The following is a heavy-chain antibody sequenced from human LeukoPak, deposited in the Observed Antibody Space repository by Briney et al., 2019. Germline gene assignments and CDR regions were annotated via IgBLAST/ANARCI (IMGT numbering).Heavy chain of an antibody. V-gene: IGHV3-15*01. CDR1: GFTFSNAW. J-gene: IGHJ4*02. Sequence: GGSLRLSCAASGFTFSNAWMSWVRQAPGKGLEWVGRIKKKTDGGTTDHAAPVKDRFTISRDDSKNTLHLQMNSLKTEDTAVYYCTTFGCSTTTCYPGGYWGQGTLVTVSS. CDR2: IKKKTDGGTT. D-gene: IGHD2-2*01. CDR3: TTFGCSTTTCYPGGY.